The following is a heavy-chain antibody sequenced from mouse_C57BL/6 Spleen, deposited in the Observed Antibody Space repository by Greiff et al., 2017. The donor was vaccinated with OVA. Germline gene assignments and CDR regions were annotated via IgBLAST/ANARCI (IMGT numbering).Heavy chain of an antibody. CDR2: ISDGGSYT. Sequence: DVMLVESGGGLVKPGGSLKLSCAASGFTFSSYAMSWVRQTPEKRLEWVATISDGGSYTYYPDNVKGRFTISRDNAKNNLYLQMSHLKSEDTAMYYCARERYYGSSYYFDYWGQGTTLTVSS. V-gene: IGHV5-4*01. D-gene: IGHD1-1*01. CDR1: GFTFSSYA. CDR3: ARERYYGSSYYFDY. J-gene: IGHJ2*01.